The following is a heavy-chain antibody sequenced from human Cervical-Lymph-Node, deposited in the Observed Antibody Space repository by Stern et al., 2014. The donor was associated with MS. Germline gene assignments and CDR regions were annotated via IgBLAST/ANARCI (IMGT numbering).Heavy chain of an antibody. CDR3: ARGGRGVGLEY. CDR2: VSYDGTQR. Sequence: VQLVESGGGVVQPGRSLSLSCVASGFTFSTYAMHWVRQAPGKGLEWVAFVSYDGTQRNSTDSVKARFTISRDNSKNTLYLHMNSVRDEDTAVYFCARGGRGVGLEYWGQGALVTVSS. V-gene: IGHV3-30-3*01. CDR1: GFTFSTYA. D-gene: IGHD3-10*01. J-gene: IGHJ4*02.